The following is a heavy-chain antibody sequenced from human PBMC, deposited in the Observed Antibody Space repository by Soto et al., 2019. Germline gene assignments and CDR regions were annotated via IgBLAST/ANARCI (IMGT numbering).Heavy chain of an antibody. J-gene: IGHJ5*02. CDR2: INGNGKYK. CDR3: AKDQRKPAIFGVVTLS. Sequence: GGSLRLSCAASGFMFGSYWMTWFRHAPGKGLEWVSAINGNGKYKYYADSVKGRFTVSRDNSNNTLYLQMNSLRAEDTAVYYCAKDQRKPAIFGVVTLSWGQGTLVTVSS. V-gene: IGHV3-23*01. CDR1: GFMFGSYW. D-gene: IGHD3-3*01.